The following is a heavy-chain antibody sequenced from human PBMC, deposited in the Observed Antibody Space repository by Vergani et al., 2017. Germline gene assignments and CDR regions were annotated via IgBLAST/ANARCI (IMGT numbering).Heavy chain of an antibody. CDR1: GGSISSYY. CDR2: IYHSGST. J-gene: IGHJ4*02. D-gene: IGHD3-3*01. V-gene: IGHV4-38-2*02. CDR3: ARPLITIFGVVVVDY. Sequence: QVQLQESGPGLVKPSETLSLTCTVSGGSISSYYWGWIRQPPGKGLEWIGSIYHSGSTYYNPSLKSRVTISVDTSKNQFSLKLSSVTAADTAVYYCARPLITIFGVVVVDYWGQGTLVTVSS.